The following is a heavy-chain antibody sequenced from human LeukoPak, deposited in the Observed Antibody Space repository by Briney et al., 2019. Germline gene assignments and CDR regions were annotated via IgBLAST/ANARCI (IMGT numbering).Heavy chain of an antibody. CDR3: ARKSYAPGSLSFSDY. CDR2: ISSSGGET. Sequence: GGSLRLSCAASGFTFNDYGMNWVSQAPGKGLEWVASISSSGGETYLADSLKGRFTVSRDNSKDTLYLQMNSLRAEDTAVYYCARKSYAPGSLSFSDYWGQGTLVTVSS. CDR1: GFTFNDYG. J-gene: IGHJ4*02. V-gene: IGHV3-23*01. D-gene: IGHD3-10*01.